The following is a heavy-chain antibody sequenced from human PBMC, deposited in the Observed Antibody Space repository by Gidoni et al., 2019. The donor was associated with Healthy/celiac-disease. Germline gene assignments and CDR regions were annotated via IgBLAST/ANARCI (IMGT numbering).Heavy chain of an antibody. V-gene: IGHV2-5*01. J-gene: IGHJ6*02. CDR2: IYWNDDK. CDR3: AHSRVNDIEERTNYYYYGMDV. D-gene: IGHD3-16*02. Sequence: QITLKESGPTLVKPTQTITLTCTFSGFSLSTSGVGVGWIRQPPGKALEWLALIYWNDDKRYSPSLKSRLTITKDTSKNQVVLTMTNMDPVDTATYYCAHSRVNDIEERTNYYYYGMDVWGQGTTVTVSS. CDR1: GFSLSTSGVG.